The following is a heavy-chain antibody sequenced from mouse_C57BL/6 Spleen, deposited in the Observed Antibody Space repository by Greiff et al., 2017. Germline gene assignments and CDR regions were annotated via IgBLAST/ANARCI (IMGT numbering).Heavy chain of an antibody. J-gene: IGHJ3*01. CDR2: IDPETGGT. D-gene: IGHD2-1*01. Sequence: VKLVESGAELVRPGASVTLSCKASGYTFTDYEMHWVKQTPVRGLEWIGAIDPETGGTAYNQKFKGKAILTADKSSSTAYMELRSLTSEDAADYYCTPSYYGNYEGAYWGQGTLVTVSA. V-gene: IGHV1-15*01. CDR3: TPSYYGNYEGAY. CDR1: GYTFTDYE.